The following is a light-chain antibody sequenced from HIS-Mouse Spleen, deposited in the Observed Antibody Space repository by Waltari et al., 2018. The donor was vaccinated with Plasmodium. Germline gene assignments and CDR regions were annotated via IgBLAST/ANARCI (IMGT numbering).Light chain of an antibody. Sequence: DIVMTQSPLSLPVTPGEPASISCRSSQSLLHSNGYNYLDWYLQKQGQSPPLLIYLGSNRASGVPDRFSGSGSGTEFTLTISSMQSEDFAVYYCQQYNNWPPYTFGQGTKLEIK. CDR3: QQYNNWPPYT. J-gene: IGKJ2*01. CDR1: QSLLHSNGYNY. V-gene: IGKV2-28*01. CDR2: LGS.